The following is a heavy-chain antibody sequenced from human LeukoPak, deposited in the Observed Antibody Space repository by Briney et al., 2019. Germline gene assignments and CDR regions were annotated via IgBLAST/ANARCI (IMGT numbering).Heavy chain of an antibody. V-gene: IGHV1-8*01. D-gene: IGHD3-22*01. CDR2: MNPNSGNT. J-gene: IGHJ6*03. CDR3: ARVPGYYDGSGYYYYNYMDV. CDR1: GYTFTSYD. Sequence: ASVKVSCKASGYTFTSYDINWVRQATGQGLEWMGWMNPNSGNTGYAQKFQGRVTMTGNTSISTAYMELSSLRSEDTAVYYCARVPGYYDGSGYYYYNYMDVWGKGTTVTISS.